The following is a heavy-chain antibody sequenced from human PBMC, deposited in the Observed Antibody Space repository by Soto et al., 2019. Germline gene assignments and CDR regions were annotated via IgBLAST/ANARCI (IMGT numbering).Heavy chain of an antibody. CDR3: ARNDDFWSGSQPSSFDL. CDR2: IYYSGST. J-gene: IGHJ5*02. V-gene: IGHV4-59*01. Sequence: SETLSLTCTVSGGSISSYYWSWIRQPPGKGLEWIGYIYYSGSTNYNPSLKSRVTISVDTSKNQFSLKLSSVTAADTAVYYCARNDDFWSGSQPSSFDLWGQGTLVPVSS. D-gene: IGHD3-3*01. CDR1: GGSISSYY.